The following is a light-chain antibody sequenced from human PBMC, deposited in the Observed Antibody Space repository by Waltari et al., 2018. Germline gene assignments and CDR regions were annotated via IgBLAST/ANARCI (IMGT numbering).Light chain of an antibody. CDR1: QGITNS. V-gene: IGKV1-16*01. J-gene: IGKJ4*02. CDR2: AAS. Sequence: DIQMTQSPSSFSASVGDRVTIHCRARQGITNSLAWFKQKPGDAPRSLIHAASTLQSGGPSRFSGSGSGTDVTLTISSLQPEDSETYDCQQLKSYPLTFGGGSKVEI. CDR3: QQLKSYPLT.